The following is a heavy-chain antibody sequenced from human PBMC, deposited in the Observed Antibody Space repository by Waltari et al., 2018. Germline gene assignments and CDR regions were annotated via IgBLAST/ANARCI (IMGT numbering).Heavy chain of an antibody. CDR3: AKDRGDSSSWYGSAFDI. CDR1: GFTFRSYA. V-gene: IGHV3-23*01. Sequence: EVQLLESGGGLVQPGGSLRLSCAASGFTFRSYAMSWVRQAPGKGLEWVSAISGSGGSTYYADSVKGRFTISRDNSKNTLYLQMNSLRAEDTAVYYCAKDRGDSSSWYGSAFDIWGQGTMVTVSS. CDR2: ISGSGGST. J-gene: IGHJ3*02. D-gene: IGHD6-13*01.